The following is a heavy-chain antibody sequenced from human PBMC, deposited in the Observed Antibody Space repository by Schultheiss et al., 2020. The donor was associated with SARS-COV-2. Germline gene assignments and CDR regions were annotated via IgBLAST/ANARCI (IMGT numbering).Heavy chain of an antibody. CDR3: ARDDGRSYGMDV. CDR2: IYYSGST. D-gene: IGHD2-15*01. V-gene: IGHV4-31*03. Sequence: SETLSLTCTVSGGSISSGGYYWSWIRQHPGKGLEWIGYIYYSGSTYYNPSLKSRVTISVDTSKNQFSLNLSSVTAADTAVYYCARDDGRSYGMDVWGQGTTVTVSS. J-gene: IGHJ6*02. CDR1: GGSISSGGYY.